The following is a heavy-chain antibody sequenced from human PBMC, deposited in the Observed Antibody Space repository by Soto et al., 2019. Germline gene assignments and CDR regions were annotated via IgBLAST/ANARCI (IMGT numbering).Heavy chain of an antibody. J-gene: IGHJ6*02. V-gene: IGHV1-8*01. CDR2: MNPNSGNT. CDR1: GYTFTSYD. Sequence: QVQLVQSGAEVKKPGASVKVSCKASGYTFTSYDINWVRQATGQGLEGMGWMNPNSGNTGYAQKFQGRVTMTRNTSISTAYMELSSLRSEDTAVYYCARAVPYYDILTGYYYYYGMDVWGQGTTVTVSS. D-gene: IGHD3-9*01. CDR3: ARAVPYYDILTGYYYYYGMDV.